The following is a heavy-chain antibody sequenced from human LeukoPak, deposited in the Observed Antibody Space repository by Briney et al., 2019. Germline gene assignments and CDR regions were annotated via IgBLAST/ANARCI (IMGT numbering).Heavy chain of an antibody. CDR2: INHSGST. Sequence: PSETLSLTCAVYGGSFSGYYWSWIRQPPGKGLEWIGEINHSGSTNCNPSLKSRVTISVDTSKNQFSLKLSSVTAADTAVYYCARAPRRGSPIGLDYWGQGTLVTVSS. CDR1: GGSFSGYY. V-gene: IGHV4-34*01. J-gene: IGHJ4*02. D-gene: IGHD1-26*01. CDR3: ARAPRRGSPIGLDY.